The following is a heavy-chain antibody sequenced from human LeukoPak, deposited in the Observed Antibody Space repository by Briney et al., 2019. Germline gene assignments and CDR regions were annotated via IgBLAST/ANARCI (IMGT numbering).Heavy chain of an antibody. V-gene: IGHV3-11*04. CDR1: GFTFSDYY. CDR2: ISSSGSTI. D-gene: IGHD2-2*01. CDR3: AREGCSSTSCPLHWFDP. J-gene: IGHJ5*02. Sequence: KAGGSLRLSCAASGFTFSDYYMSWIRQAPGKGLEWVSYISSSGSTIYYADSVKGRFTISRDNAKNSLYLQMNSLRAEDTAVYYCAREGCSSTSCPLHWFDPWGQGTLVTVSS.